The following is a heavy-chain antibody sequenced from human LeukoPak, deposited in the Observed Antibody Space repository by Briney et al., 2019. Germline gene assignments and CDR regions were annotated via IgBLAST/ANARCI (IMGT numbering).Heavy chain of an antibody. J-gene: IGHJ4*02. CDR3: ATGYSSSCLDY. V-gene: IGHV4-61*01. Sequence: PSETLPLTCTVSGDSVSSGSYYWSWIRQPPGKGLEWIGYIYYSGSTNYNPSLKSRLTISVGTSKNQFSLKLGSVTAVDTAVYYCATGYSSSCLDYWGQGTLVTVSS. CDR1: GDSVSSGSYY. D-gene: IGHD6-13*01. CDR2: IYYSGST.